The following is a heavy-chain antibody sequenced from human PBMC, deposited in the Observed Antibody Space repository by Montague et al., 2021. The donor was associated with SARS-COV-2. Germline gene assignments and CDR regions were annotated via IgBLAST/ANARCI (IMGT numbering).Heavy chain of an antibody. CDR3: ARGLIRINMAVVIFIGGQYWFDS. V-gene: IGHV4-34*01. CDR1: GGSFSDYY. D-gene: IGHD3-22*01. Sequence: SETLSLTCAVYGGSFSDYYWSWIRQPPGKGLEWIGEINHTGATNXNPSLKSQVTLSMDTSKNQFSLNLKSVTAADTAVYYCARGLIRINMAVVIFIGGQYWFDSWGQGTLVTVTS. J-gene: IGHJ5*01. CDR2: INHTGAT.